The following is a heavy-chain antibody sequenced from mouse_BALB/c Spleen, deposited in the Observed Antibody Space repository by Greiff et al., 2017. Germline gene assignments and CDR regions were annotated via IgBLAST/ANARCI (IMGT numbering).Heavy chain of an antibody. CDR3: ARLDGYYSSYAMDY. D-gene: IGHD2-3*01. CDR1: GFSLTSYG. J-gene: IGHJ4*01. V-gene: IGHV2-2*02. CDR2: IWSGGST. Sequence: QVQLKESGPGLVQPSQSLSITCTVSGFSLTSYGVHWVRQSPGKGLEWLGVIWSGGSTDYNAAFISRLSISKDNSKSQVFFKMNSLQANDTAIYYCARLDGYYSSYAMDYWGQGTSVTVSS.